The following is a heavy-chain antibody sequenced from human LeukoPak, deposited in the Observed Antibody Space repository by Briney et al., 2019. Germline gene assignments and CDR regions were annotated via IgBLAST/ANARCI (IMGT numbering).Heavy chain of an antibody. CDR2: ISASGGGT. CDR1: GFTFSSYA. CDR3: ARELRIAVAGTKDY. J-gene: IGHJ4*02. V-gene: IGHV3-23*01. Sequence: GGSLRLSCAASGFTFSSYAMTWVRQAPGKGLEWVSVISASGGGTSYADSVKGRFTISRDNSKNTLYLQMNSLRVEDTAIYYCARELRIAVAGTKDYWGQGTLVTVSS. D-gene: IGHD6-19*01.